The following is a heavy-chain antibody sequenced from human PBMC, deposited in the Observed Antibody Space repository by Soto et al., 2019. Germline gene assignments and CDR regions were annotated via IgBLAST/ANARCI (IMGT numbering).Heavy chain of an antibody. CDR2: IIPIIGTA. J-gene: IGHJ6*02. D-gene: IGHD3-3*01. CDR3: ASGVVLRFLEWLSHYGMDV. V-gene: IGHV1-69*13. CDR1: GGTFSSYA. Sequence: SVKVSCKASGGTFSSYAISWVRQAPGQGLEWMGGIIPIIGTANYAQKFQGRVTITADESTSTAYMELSSLRSEDTAVYYCASGVVLRFLEWLSHYGMDVWGQGTTVTVSS.